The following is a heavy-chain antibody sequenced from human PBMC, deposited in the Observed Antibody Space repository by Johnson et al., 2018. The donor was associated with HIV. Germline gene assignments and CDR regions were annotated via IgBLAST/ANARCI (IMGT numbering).Heavy chain of an antibody. J-gene: IGHJ3*02. D-gene: IGHD1-26*01. V-gene: IGHV3-30*14. CDR1: GFTFSSYA. Sequence: QVQLVESGGGVVQPGRSLRLSCAASGFTFSSYAMHWVRQAPGKGLEWVAVISYDGGSTSYADSLKGRFIISRDNSKNTLFLQMNSLRAEDTAVYYCARGGGSSVAFDIWGQGTMVTVSS. CDR2: ISYDGGST. CDR3: ARGGGSSVAFDI.